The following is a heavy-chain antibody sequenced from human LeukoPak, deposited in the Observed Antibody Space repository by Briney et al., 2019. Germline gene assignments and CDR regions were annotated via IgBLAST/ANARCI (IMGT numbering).Heavy chain of an antibody. CDR3: ARDAYYYGSGSYKNYYGMDV. Sequence: GGSLRLSCAASGFTFSDYYMSWIRQAPGEGLEWVSYISSSGSTIYYADSVKGRFTISRDNAKNSLYLQMNSLRAEDTAVYYCARDAYYYGSGSYKNYYGMDVWGQGTTVTVSS. CDR1: GFTFSDYY. V-gene: IGHV3-11*01. CDR2: ISSSGSTI. J-gene: IGHJ6*02. D-gene: IGHD3-10*01.